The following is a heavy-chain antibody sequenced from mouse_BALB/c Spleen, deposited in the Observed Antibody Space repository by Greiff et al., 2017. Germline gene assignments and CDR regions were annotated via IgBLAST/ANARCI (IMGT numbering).Heavy chain of an antibody. V-gene: IGHV1S81*02. Sequence: QVQLQQPGAELVKPGASVKLSCKASGYTFTSYWMHWVKQRPGQGLEWIGEINPSNGRTNYNEKFKSKATLTVDKSSSTAYMQLSSLTSEDSAVYYCARYDGNYFYYFDYWGQGTTLTVSS. D-gene: IGHD2-3*01. CDR2: INPSNGRT. J-gene: IGHJ2*01. CDR3: ARYDGNYFYYFDY. CDR1: GYTFTSYW.